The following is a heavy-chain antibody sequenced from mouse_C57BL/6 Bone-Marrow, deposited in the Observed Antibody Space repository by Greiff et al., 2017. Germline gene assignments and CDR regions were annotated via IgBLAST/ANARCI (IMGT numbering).Heavy chain of an antibody. J-gene: IGHJ4*01. CDR2: ISSGGSYT. Sequence: EVQLVESGGDLVKPGGSLKLSCAASGFTFSSYGMSWVRQTPDKRLEWVATISSGGSYTYYPDSVKGRFTISRDNAKNTLYLQMSSLKSEDTAMYYCARHFYYYGSSYYAMDYWGQGTSVTVSS. V-gene: IGHV5-6*01. D-gene: IGHD1-1*01. CDR3: ARHFYYYGSSYYAMDY. CDR1: GFTFSSYG.